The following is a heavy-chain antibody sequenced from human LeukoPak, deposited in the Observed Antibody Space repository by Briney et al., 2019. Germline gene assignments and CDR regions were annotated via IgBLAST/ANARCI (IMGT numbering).Heavy chain of an antibody. J-gene: IGHJ5*02. D-gene: IGHD4-17*01. CDR1: GFTFSSYA. Sequence: GGSLRLSCAASGFTFSSYAMSWVRQAQGKGLEWVSAISGSGGSTYYADSVKGRFTISRDNSKNTLYLQMNSLRAEDTAVYYCAKEIYSRAVTTYPNWFDAWGQGTLVTVSS. CDR2: ISGSGGST. CDR3: AKEIYSRAVTTYPNWFDA. V-gene: IGHV3-23*01.